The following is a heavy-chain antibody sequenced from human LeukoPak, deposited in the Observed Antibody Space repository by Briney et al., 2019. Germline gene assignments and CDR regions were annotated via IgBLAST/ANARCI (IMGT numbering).Heavy chain of an antibody. J-gene: IGHJ4*02. CDR2: ISGSGGST. D-gene: IGHD5-24*01. CDR3: AKGMATIDPFDY. V-gene: IGHV3-23*01. Sequence: PGGSLRLSCVASGFTFSYYSMNWVRQAPGKGLEWVSAISGSGGSTYYADSVKGRFTISRDNSKNTLYLQMNSLRAEDTAVYYCAKGMATIDPFDYWGQGTLVTVSS. CDR1: GFTFSYYS.